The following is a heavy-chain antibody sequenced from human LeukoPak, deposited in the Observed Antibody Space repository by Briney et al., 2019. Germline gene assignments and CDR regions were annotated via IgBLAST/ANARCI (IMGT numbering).Heavy chain of an antibody. Sequence: PGRSLRLSCAASGFTFDDYAMYWVRQAPGKGLEWVSGISWNSGSIGYADSVKGRFTISRDNAKNSLYLQMNSLRAEDTALYYCAKDAASSGSSPHDYWGQGTLVTVSS. CDR3: AKDAASSGSSPHDY. J-gene: IGHJ4*02. D-gene: IGHD6-13*01. CDR2: ISWNSGSI. V-gene: IGHV3-9*01. CDR1: GFTFDDYA.